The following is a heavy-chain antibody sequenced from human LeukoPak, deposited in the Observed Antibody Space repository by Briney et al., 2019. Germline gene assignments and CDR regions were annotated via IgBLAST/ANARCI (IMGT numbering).Heavy chain of an antibody. CDR1: GFTFSNYW. J-gene: IGHJ4*02. Sequence: GGSLRLSCAASGFTFSNYWMTWVRQAPGKGLERVADINGDGSHSYCVDSVKGRFTLSRDNAKNSLFLQMNSLRAEDTAVYYCVKNSGWYCLDYWGQGTLVTVSS. V-gene: IGHV3-7*03. CDR2: INGDGSHS. D-gene: IGHD6-13*01. CDR3: VKNSGWYCLDY.